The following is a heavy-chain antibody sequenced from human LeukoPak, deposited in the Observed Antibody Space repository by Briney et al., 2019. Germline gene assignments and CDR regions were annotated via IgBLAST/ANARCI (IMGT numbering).Heavy chain of an antibody. CDR3: ARGIRSNDGGAYYPYHFDY. Sequence: ASVKVSCKASGGTFSSYAISWVRQAPGQGLEWMGGIIPIFGTANYAQKFQGRVTITADESTSTAYMELSSLTAEDTAIYYCARGIRSNDGGAYYPYHFDYWGQGTLVTVSS. J-gene: IGHJ4*02. D-gene: IGHD3-22*01. CDR2: IIPIFGTA. CDR1: GGTFSSYA. V-gene: IGHV1-69*13.